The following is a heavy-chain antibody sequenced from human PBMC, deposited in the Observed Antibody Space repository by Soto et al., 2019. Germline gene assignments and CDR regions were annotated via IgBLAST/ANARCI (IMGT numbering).Heavy chain of an antibody. CDR1: GFTFSSYA. D-gene: IGHD4-17*01. CDR3: AKDKRRSTAYDY. V-gene: IGHV3-23*01. J-gene: IGHJ4*02. CDR2: ISGSGGST. Sequence: WGSLRLSCAASGFTFSSYAMSWVRQAPGKGLEWVSAISGSGGSTYYADSVKGRFTISRDNSKNTLYLQMNSLRAEDTAVYYCAKDKRRSTAYDYWGQGTLVTVSS.